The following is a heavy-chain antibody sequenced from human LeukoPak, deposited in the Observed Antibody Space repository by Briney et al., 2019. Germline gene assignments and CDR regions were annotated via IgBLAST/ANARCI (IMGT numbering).Heavy chain of an antibody. CDR2: TYYRSKWYN. D-gene: IGHD2-15*01. V-gene: IGHV6-1*01. J-gene: IGHJ3*02. CDR1: GDSVSSNSAA. Sequence: SQTPSLTCAISGDSVSSNSAAWNWIRQSPSRGLEWLGRTYYRSKWYNDYAVSVKGRIIINPDTSKNQFSLQLISVTPEDTAVYYCARDPGYCSGGSCYIYVFDIWGQGTMVTVSS. CDR3: ARDPGYCSGGSCYIYVFDI.